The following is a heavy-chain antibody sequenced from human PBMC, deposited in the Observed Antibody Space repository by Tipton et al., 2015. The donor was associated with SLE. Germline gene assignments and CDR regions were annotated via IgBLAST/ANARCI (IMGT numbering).Heavy chain of an antibody. Sequence: TLSLTCAVYGGSFSGYYWSWIRQPPGKGLEWIGYIYYSGSTNYNPSLKSRVTISVDTSKNQFSLKLSFVTAADTAVYYCARDLGSSGSFDYWGQGTLVTVSS. CDR2: IYYSGST. CDR3: ARDLGSSGSFDY. V-gene: IGHV4-59*12. J-gene: IGHJ4*02. CDR1: GGSFSGYY. D-gene: IGHD6-13*01.